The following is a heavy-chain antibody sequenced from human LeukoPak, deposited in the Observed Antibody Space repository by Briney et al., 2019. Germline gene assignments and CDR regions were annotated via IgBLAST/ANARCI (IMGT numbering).Heavy chain of an antibody. CDR2: ISGSGGCT. CDR3: AEPEGGYYDIRPD. J-gene: IGHJ4*02. V-gene: IGHV3-23*01. CDR1: GFTFSSYA. Sequence: PGGSLRLSCAASGFTFSSYAMSWVRQAPGKGLEWVSAISGSGGCTYYADSVKGRFTISRDNSKNTLYLQMNSLRAEDTAVYYCAEPEGGYYDIRPDWGQGTLVTVSS. D-gene: IGHD3-22*01.